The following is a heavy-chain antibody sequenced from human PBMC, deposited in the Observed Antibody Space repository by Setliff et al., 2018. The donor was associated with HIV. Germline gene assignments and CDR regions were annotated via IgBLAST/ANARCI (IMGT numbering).Heavy chain of an antibody. J-gene: IGHJ4*02. V-gene: IGHV4-61*02. CDR2: MYTSGIT. CDR1: GGSISSGSYY. CDR3: ARSAYSSAWDYYFDY. D-gene: IGHD6-19*01. Sequence: SETLSLTCTVSGGSISSGSYYWSWIRQPAGKRLEWIGRMYTSGITNYNPSLKSRVTISVDRSKNQFSLKLSSVTAADTAVYYCARSAYSSAWDYYFDYWGQGALVTVSS.